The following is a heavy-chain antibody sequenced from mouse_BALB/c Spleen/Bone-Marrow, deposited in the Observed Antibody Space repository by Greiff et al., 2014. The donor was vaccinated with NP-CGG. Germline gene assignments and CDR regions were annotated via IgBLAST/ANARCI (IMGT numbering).Heavy chain of an antibody. J-gene: IGHJ1*01. CDR2: ISNLAYSI. CDR3: ARDQVYYYGSSYGYFDV. D-gene: IGHD1-1*01. V-gene: IGHV5-15*02. CDR1: GFTFSDYG. Sequence: DVHLVESGGGLVQPGGSRKLSCAASGFTFSDYGMAWVRQAPGKGPEWVAFISNLAYSIYYAGTVTGRFTISRENAKNTLYLEMSSLRSEDTAMYYCARDQVYYYGSSYGYFDVWGAGTTATVSS.